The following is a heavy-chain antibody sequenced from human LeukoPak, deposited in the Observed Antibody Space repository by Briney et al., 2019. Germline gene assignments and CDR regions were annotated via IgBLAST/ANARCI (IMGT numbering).Heavy chain of an antibody. CDR1: GGTFSSYA. CDR2: IIPIFGTA. Sequence: RASVKVSCKASGGTFSSYAISWVRQAPGQGLEWMGGIIPIFGTANYAQKFQGRVTITADESTSTAYMELSSLRSEDTAVYYCAREGIAAAGPPLGMDVWGQGTTVTVSS. CDR3: AREGIAAAGPPLGMDV. J-gene: IGHJ6*02. D-gene: IGHD6-13*01. V-gene: IGHV1-69*01.